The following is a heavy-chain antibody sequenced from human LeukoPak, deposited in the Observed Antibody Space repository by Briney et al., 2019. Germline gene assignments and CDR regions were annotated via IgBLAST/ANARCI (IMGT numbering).Heavy chain of an antibody. Sequence: SSETLSLTCTVSGDSISSTTSYWTWLRQPPGKGLEWIGNVFYSGSTYYNPSLKSRVTISVDTSKNQFSLKLSSVTVADTAIYYCARQYYYEKFDHWGQGTLVTVSS. D-gene: IGHD3-22*01. V-gene: IGHV4-39*01. CDR1: GDSISSTTSY. CDR2: VFYSGST. CDR3: ARQYYYEKFDH. J-gene: IGHJ4*02.